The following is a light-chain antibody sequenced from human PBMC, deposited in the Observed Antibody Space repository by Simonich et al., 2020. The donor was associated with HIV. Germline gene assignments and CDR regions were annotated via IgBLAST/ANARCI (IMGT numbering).Light chain of an antibody. Sequence: DIQMIQSPSSLSASVGDRVTITCRASQTISSYLNWYQQKPGKAPKRLISAASTLQSGVPSRFSGSGSGTDFTLTISWLQSEDFATYYCQQYYNYPLTFGGGTKVEIK. CDR2: AAS. V-gene: IGKV1-39*01. CDR1: QTISSY. CDR3: QQYYNYPLT. J-gene: IGKJ4*01.